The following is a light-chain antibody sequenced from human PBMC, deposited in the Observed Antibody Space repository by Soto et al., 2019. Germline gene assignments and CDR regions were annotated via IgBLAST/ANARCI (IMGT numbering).Light chain of an antibody. CDR2: EVS. Sequence: QSVVPQPPSACRSPWQSGPIFCTGTSSDVGGYNYVSWYQQHPGKAPKLMIYEVSKRPSGVPDRFSGSKSGNTASLTVSGLQAEDEADYYCSSYAGSNNNYVFGTGTKVTVL. J-gene: IGLJ1*01. V-gene: IGLV2-8*02. CDR3: SSYAGSNNNYV. CDR1: SSDVGGYNY.